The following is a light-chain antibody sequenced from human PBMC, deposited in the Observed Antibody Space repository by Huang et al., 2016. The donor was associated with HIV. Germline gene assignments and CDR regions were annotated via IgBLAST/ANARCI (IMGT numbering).Light chain of an antibody. Sequence: EIVMTQSPATLSVSPGERATLSCRASQSVSNNLAWYQQKHGQAPRLLMYGASTRATGIPARFSGSGSGTEFTLTISSLQSEDFALYYCQKYNSVPRMFGLGTKVEIK. J-gene: IGKJ1*01. CDR3: QKYNSVPRM. CDR2: GAS. V-gene: IGKV3-15*01. CDR1: QSVSNN.